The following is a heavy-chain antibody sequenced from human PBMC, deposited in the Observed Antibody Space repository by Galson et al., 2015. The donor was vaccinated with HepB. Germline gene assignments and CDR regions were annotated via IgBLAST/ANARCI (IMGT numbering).Heavy chain of an antibody. D-gene: IGHD5-12*01. CDR3: SRGHVVVATYPFDY. CDR2: INSDGSTT. V-gene: IGHV3-74*01. CDR1: GFTFSSYW. J-gene: IGHJ4*02. Sequence: SLRLSCAASGFTFSSYWMHWVRQVPGKGLVWVSRINSDGSTTRYADSVKGRFTISRDNAKNTLYLQMNSLRAEDTAVYYCSRGHVVVATYPFDYWGQGSLVTVSS.